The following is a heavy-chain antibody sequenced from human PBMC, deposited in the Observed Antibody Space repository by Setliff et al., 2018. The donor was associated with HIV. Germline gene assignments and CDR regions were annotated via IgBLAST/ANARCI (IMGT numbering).Heavy chain of an antibody. V-gene: IGHV4-4*07. J-gene: IGHJ5*02. CDR2: IFRSGTT. CDR3: ARDRHYSGLGSYGP. Sequence: SETLSLTCTLSGGSFGDYHWSWIRQPAGRGLEWIGRIFRSGTTDYKFSLKSRITISIDTSRNQFSPRLTSVTAEDTAVYYCARDRHYSGLGSYGPWGPGTLVTVSS. CDR1: GGSFGDYH. D-gene: IGHD3-10*01.